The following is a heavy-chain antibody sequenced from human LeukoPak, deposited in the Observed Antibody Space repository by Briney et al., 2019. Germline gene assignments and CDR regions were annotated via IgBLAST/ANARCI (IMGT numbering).Heavy chain of an antibody. CDR2: ISGSGGST. D-gene: IGHD3-9*01. V-gene: IGHV3-23*01. CDR1: GFTFSSFG. CDR3: AKCILTGYYKGYMDV. J-gene: IGHJ6*03. Sequence: TGGSLRPSCAASGFTFSSFGMSWVRQAPGKGLDWVSAISGSGGSTYHADSVKGRFTISRDNSKNTLYLQMNSLRAEDTAVYYCAKCILTGYYKGYMDVWGKGTTVTVSS.